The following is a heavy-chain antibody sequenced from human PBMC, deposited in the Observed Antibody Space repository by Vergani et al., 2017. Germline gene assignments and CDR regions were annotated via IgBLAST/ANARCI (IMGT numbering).Heavy chain of an antibody. V-gene: IGHV7-4-1*02. CDR2: INTNTGNP. CDR1: GYTFTSYA. Sequence: QVQLVQSGSELKKPGASVKVSCKASGYTFTSYAMNWVRQAPGQGLEWMGWINTNTGNPAYAQGFTGRFVFSLDTSVSTAYLQISSLKAEDTAVYYCARDAEQQLVRAASGEYGMDVWGQGTTVTVSS. CDR3: ARDAEQQLVRAASGEYGMDV. D-gene: IGHD6-13*01. J-gene: IGHJ6*02.